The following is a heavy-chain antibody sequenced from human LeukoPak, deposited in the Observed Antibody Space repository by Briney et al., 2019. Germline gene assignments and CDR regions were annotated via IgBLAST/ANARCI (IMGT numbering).Heavy chain of an antibody. CDR2: IYHSGST. CDR3: ARAYGGKGFWFDP. J-gene: IGHJ5*02. Sequence: PSETLSLTCAVSGSSISSGGYSWSWIRQPPGKGLEWIGYIYHSGSTYYNPSLKSRVTISVDRSKNQFSLKLSSVTAADTAVYYCARAYGGKGFWFDPWGQGTLVTVSS. D-gene: IGHD4-23*01. CDR1: GSSISSGGYS. V-gene: IGHV4-30-2*01.